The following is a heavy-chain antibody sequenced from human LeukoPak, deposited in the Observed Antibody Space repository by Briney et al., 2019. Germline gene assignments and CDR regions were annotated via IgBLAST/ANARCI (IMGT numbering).Heavy chain of an antibody. Sequence: GGSLRLSCAASGFTFSSYSMNWVRQAPGKGLEWVSYISRSSSTIYYADSVKGRFTISRDNAKNSLYLQMNSLRAEDTAVYYCAKESLYYYDSSGYPYFDYWGQGTLVTVSS. CDR3: AKESLYYYDSSGYPYFDY. V-gene: IGHV3-48*01. J-gene: IGHJ4*02. CDR2: ISRSSSTI. D-gene: IGHD3-22*01. CDR1: GFTFSSYS.